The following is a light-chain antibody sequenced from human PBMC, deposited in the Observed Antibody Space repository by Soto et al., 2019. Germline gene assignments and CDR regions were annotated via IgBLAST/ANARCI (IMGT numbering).Light chain of an antibody. J-gene: IGKJ1*01. Sequence: DIQMTQSPSSLSASVGDRVTITCRASQSISNFLSWYQQKPGKAPKLLIYAASSLQSGVPPRFSGGGGGTDFTLTISSLQPEDFATYYCQQSYSTPHTFGQGTKVDI. CDR1: QSISNF. CDR2: AAS. V-gene: IGKV1-39*01. CDR3: QQSYSTPHT.